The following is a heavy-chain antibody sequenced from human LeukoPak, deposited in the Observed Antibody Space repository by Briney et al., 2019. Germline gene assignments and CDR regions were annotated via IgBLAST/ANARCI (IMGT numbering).Heavy chain of an antibody. Sequence: SETLSLTCTVSGGSISDYYWSWIRQSPGKGLEWIAHIHYSGSTNYNSSLASRVTISVDTSKNQFSLNLSSVTAADTAVYYCARQEIGLRSFDPWGQGTLVTVSS. J-gene: IGHJ5*02. D-gene: IGHD3/OR15-3a*01. CDR2: IHYSGST. CDR1: GGSISDYY. V-gene: IGHV4-59*08. CDR3: ARQEIGLRSFDP.